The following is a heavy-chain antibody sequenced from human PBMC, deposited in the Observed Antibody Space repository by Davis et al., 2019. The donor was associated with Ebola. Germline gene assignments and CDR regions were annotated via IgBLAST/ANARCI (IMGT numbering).Heavy chain of an antibody. V-gene: IGHV4-59*01. Sequence: SETLSLTCTVSDGPISSYIWGWIRQPPGKGLEWIGNIYSSGSTNYNPSLKSRVTMSTDTSKRQFSLKLSSVTAADTAVYYCARLVAHYDSSGYAYFDYWGQGTLVTVSS. CDR1: DGPISSYI. CDR2: IYSSGST. D-gene: IGHD3-22*01. J-gene: IGHJ4*02. CDR3: ARLVAHYDSSGYAYFDY.